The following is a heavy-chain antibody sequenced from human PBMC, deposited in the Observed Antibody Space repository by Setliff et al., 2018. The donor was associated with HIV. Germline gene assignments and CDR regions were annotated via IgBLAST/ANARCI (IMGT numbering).Heavy chain of an antibody. D-gene: IGHD6-19*01. Sequence: ASVKVSCKVSGYTLTELSMHWVRQAPGKGLEWMGGFDPEDGETIYAQKFQGRVTMTEDTSTDTAYMELSSLRSEDTAVYYCATWEIAVAGSGFDYWGQGTLVTVSS. V-gene: IGHV1-24*01. CDR1: GYTLTELS. J-gene: IGHJ4*02. CDR3: ATWEIAVAGSGFDY. CDR2: FDPEDGET.